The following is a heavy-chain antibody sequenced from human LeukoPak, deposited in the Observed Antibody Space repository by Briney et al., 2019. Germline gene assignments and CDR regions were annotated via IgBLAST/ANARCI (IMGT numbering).Heavy chain of an antibody. CDR2: ISGSGDST. V-gene: IGHV3-23*01. D-gene: IGHD3-16*01. Sequence: GGSLRLSCAASGFTFSNYAMSWVRQAPGKGLEWVSAISGSGDSTYYVDSVKGLFTISRNNSKNTLYLQMNSLRAEDTALYYCAKDHGAWGQGTLVTVSS. CDR3: AKDHGA. J-gene: IGHJ5*02. CDR1: GFTFSNYA.